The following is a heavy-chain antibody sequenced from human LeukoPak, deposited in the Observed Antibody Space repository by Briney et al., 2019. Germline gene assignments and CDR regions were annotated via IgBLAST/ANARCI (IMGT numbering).Heavy chain of an antibody. Sequence: GGSLRLSCAASGFTFSSYAMSRVRQAPGKGLEGVSAISGSGGSTYYADSVKGRFTISRDNSKDTLYLQMNSLRADDTAVYYCAGTTTTCCNYWGQGTLVTVSS. J-gene: IGHJ4*02. CDR2: ISGSGGST. CDR3: AGTTTTCCNY. D-gene: IGHD4-11*01. V-gene: IGHV3-23*01. CDR1: GFTFSSYA.